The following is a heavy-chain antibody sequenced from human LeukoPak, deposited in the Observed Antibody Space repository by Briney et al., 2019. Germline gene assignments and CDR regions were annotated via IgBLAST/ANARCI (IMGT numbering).Heavy chain of an antibody. J-gene: IGHJ5*02. D-gene: IGHD4-17*01. CDR3: AREGGTTATNKYNWFDP. V-gene: IGHV4-39*07. CDR1: GGSISSSSYY. CDR2: IYYSGST. Sequence: PSETLSLTCTVSGGSISSSSYYWGWIRQPPGKGLEWIGSIYYSGSTYYNPSLKSRVTISVDTSKNQFSLKLSSVTAADTAVYYCAREGGTTATNKYNWFDPWGQGTLVTVSS.